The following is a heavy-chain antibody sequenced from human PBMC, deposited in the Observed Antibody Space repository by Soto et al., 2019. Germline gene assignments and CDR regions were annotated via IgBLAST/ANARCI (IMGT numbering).Heavy chain of an antibody. Sequence: NPSETLSLTCTVSGGSISSYYWSWIRQPPGKGLEWIGYIYYSGSTNYNPSLKSRVTISVDTSKNQFSLKLSSVTAADTAVYYCARGTTVANWFDPWGQGTLVTVSS. CDR3: ARGTTVANWFDP. J-gene: IGHJ5*02. D-gene: IGHD4-17*01. CDR1: GGSISSYY. V-gene: IGHV4-59*01. CDR2: IYYSGST.